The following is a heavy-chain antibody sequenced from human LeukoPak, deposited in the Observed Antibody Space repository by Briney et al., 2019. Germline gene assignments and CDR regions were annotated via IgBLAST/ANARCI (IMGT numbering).Heavy chain of an antibody. D-gene: IGHD2-21*01. CDR1: GYTLTSYG. J-gene: IGHJ1*01. Sequence: EASVKVSCKASGYTLTSYGISWVRQAPGQGLEWMGWISAYNGNTNYAQKLQGRVTMTTDTSTSTAYMELRSLRSDDTAVYYCARDSSEFRSLIPHWGQGTLVTVSS. CDR3: ARDSSEFRSLIPH. V-gene: IGHV1-18*01. CDR2: ISAYNGNT.